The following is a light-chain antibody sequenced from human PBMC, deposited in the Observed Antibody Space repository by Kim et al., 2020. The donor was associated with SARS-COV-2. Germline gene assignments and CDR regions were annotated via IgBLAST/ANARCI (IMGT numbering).Light chain of an antibody. CDR3: NSRDSSGSHWV. Sequence: SSELTQDHAVSVALGQTVRITCQGDILRSFYASWYQQKPGQAPVLVIYGTNNRPSGIPDRFSGSSSGHTASLTITGAQAEDEADYYCNSRDSSGSHWVFG. CDR2: GTN. V-gene: IGLV3-19*01. J-gene: IGLJ3*02. CDR1: ILRSFY.